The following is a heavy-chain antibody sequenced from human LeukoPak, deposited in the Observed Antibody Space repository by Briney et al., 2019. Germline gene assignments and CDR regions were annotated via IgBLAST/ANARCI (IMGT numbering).Heavy chain of an antibody. CDR2: INHSGST. J-gene: IGHJ3*02. Sequence: PSETLSLTCTVSGGSISSYYWGWIRQPPGKGLEWIGEINHSGSTNYNPSLKSRVTISVDTSKNQFSLKLSSVTAADTAVYYCARTLLYYDILTGYYRNAFDIWGQGTMVTVSS. V-gene: IGHV4-34*01. CDR3: ARTLLYYDILTGYYRNAFDI. CDR1: GGSISSYY. D-gene: IGHD3-9*01.